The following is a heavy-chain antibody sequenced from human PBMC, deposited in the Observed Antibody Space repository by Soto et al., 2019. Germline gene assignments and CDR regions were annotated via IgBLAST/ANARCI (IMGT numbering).Heavy chain of an antibody. J-gene: IGHJ6*02. CDR2: ISLNLQTI. D-gene: IGHD2-2*01. Sequence: XGSLRLSCAASGVTFSSHSMNWVRQAPGKGLEWVSYISLNLQTIYYADSVKGRFTISRDNAKNSLYLQMNTLRAEDTAVYYCTRDLTGYAMDVWGQGTTVTVSS. V-gene: IGHV3-48*03. CDR3: TRDLTGYAMDV. CDR1: GVTFSSHS.